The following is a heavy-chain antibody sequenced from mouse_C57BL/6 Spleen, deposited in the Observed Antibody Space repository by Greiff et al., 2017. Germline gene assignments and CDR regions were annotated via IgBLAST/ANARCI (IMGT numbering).Heavy chain of an antibody. V-gene: IGHV5-17*01. CDR3: ARLGPYAMDY. CDR2: ISSGSSTI. Sequence: EVKLVESGGGLVKPGGSLKLSCAASGFTFSDYGMHWVRQAPEKGLEWVAYISSGSSTIYYADTVKGRCTISRDTAKNTLFLQMTSLRSEDTAMYYCARLGPYAMDYWGQGTSVTVSS. J-gene: IGHJ4*01. CDR1: GFTFSDYG.